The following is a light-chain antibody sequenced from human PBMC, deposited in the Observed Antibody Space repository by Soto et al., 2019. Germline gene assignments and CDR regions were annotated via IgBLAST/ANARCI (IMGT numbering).Light chain of an antibody. J-gene: IGLJ2*01. CDR2: DVN. Sequence: QSALTQPASVSGSPGQSITISCTGTNSDVGGYNHVSWYRQYPGNAPKLIIYDVNKRPSGVPDRFSASKSGITASLTISGLQAEDAADYHCSSYAGGDILFGGGTKLTVL. CDR1: NSDVGGYNH. CDR3: SSYAGGDIL. V-gene: IGLV2-11*01.